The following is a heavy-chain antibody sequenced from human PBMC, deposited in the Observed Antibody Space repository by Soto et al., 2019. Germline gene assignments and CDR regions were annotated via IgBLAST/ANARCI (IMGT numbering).Heavy chain of an antibody. CDR1: GFTFSGSA. CDR2: IRSKGHNYAT. J-gene: IGHJ5*02. V-gene: IGHV3-73*02. Sequence: EVQLVESGGGLVQPGGSLKLCCAASGFTFSGSAMYWVRQASGKGLEWVGRIRSKGHNYATEYAASVKGRFTISRDDSKNTAYLQMTSLQTEDTAVYYCTRDLFSYDYSGILWFDPWGQGTLVTVSS. CDR3: TRDLFSYDYSGILWFDP. D-gene: IGHD5-12*01.